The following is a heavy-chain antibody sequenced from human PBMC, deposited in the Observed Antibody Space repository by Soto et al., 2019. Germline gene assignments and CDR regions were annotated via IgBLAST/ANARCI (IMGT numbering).Heavy chain of an antibody. CDR1: GFTFSSYA. Sequence: GGSLRLSCAASGFTFSSYAMSWVRQAPGKGLEWVSAISGSGGSTYYADSVKGRFTISRDNSKNTLYLQMNSLRAEDTAVYYCARNGRGSHHCYYYYYMDVWGKGTTVTVSS. D-gene: IGHD3-10*01. CDR3: ARNGRGSHHCYYYYYMDV. CDR2: ISGSGGST. J-gene: IGHJ6*03. V-gene: IGHV3-23*01.